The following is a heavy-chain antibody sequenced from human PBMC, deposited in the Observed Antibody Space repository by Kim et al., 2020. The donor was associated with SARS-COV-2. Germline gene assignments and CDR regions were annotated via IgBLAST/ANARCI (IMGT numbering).Heavy chain of an antibody. CDR3: ARGSVVVPAALFNWFDP. J-gene: IGHJ5*02. V-gene: IGHV1-3*01. D-gene: IGHD2-2*01. CDR1: GYTFTSYA. Sequence: ASVKDSCKASGYTFTSYAMHWVRQAPGQRLEWMGWINAGNGNTKYSQKFQGRVTITRDTSASTAYMELSSLRSEDTAVYYCARGSVVVPAALFNWFDPWGQGTLVTVSS. CDR2: INAGNGNT.